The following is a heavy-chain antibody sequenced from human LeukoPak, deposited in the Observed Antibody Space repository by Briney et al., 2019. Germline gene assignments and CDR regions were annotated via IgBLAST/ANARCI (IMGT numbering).Heavy chain of an antibody. Sequence: ASVKVSCKASGYNFTSYYMHWVRQAPGQGLEWMGIINPSGGSTSYAQKFQGRVTMTRDTSTSTVYMELSSLRSEDTAVYYCASSSGSYYWFDPWGQGTLVTVSS. J-gene: IGHJ5*02. CDR3: ASSSGSYYWFDP. V-gene: IGHV1-46*01. D-gene: IGHD1-26*01. CDR2: INPSGGST. CDR1: GYNFTSYY.